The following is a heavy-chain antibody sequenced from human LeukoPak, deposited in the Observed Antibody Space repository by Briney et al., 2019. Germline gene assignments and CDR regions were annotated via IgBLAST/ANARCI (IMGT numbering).Heavy chain of an antibody. Sequence: PGGSLRLSCAASGFSFSTYTMNWVRQPPGKGLEWVSVIYSGGSTYYADSVKGRFTISRDNSKNTLYLQMNSLRAEDTAVYYCASYQNWGQGTLVTVSS. D-gene: IGHD2-2*01. V-gene: IGHV3-66*01. CDR3: ASYQN. CDR2: IYSGGST. J-gene: IGHJ4*02. CDR1: GFSFSTYT.